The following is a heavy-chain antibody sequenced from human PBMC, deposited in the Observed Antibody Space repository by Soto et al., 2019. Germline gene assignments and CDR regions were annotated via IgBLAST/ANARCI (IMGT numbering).Heavy chain of an antibody. CDR3: AREYTAWPLAYGLDV. D-gene: IGHD2-2*02. CDR1: GFTFSSYE. Sequence: PGGSLRLSCAASGFTFSSYEMNWVRQAPGKGLEWVSYISSSGSTVYYADSVKGRFTISRDNTQNSLSLQMNSLRAEDTAVYYCAREYTAWPLAYGLDVWGQGTTVTVSS. J-gene: IGHJ6*02. CDR2: ISSSGSTV. V-gene: IGHV3-48*03.